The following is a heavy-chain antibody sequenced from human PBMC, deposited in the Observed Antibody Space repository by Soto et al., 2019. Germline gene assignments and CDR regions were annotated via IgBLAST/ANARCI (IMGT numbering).Heavy chain of an antibody. J-gene: IGHJ6*02. V-gene: IGHV1-69*13. CDR1: GGTFSSFA. D-gene: IGHD2-2*01. CDR3: ARAGGGSSTSSDYYYGMDV. Sequence: ASVKVSCKASGGTFSSFAISWVRQAPGQGLEWMGGIIPIFATASYAQKFQGRVTMTADASTSTAYMELSRLRSDDTAVYYCARAGGGSSTSSDYYYGMDVWGQGTTLTVSS. CDR2: IIPIFATA.